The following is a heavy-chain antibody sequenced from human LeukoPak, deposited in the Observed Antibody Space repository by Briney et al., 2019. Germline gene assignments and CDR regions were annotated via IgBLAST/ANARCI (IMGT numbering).Heavy chain of an antibody. Sequence: SETLSLTCTVSGGSISSGAYSWSWIRQPPGKGLEWIGYIYLSGSTYYNPSLTSRVTMSIGASQNQFSLKLSSVTAADTAVYYCARTVSGSFYFNNWGQGTLVTVSS. V-gene: IGHV4-30-2*01. D-gene: IGHD1-26*01. J-gene: IGHJ4*02. CDR2: IYLSGST. CDR1: GGSISSGAYS. CDR3: ARTVSGSFYFNN.